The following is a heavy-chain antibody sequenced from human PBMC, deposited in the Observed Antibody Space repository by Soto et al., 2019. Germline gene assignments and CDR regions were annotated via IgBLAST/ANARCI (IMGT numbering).Heavy chain of an antibody. D-gene: IGHD5-18*01. CDR3: AREGYNFGPFDY. CDR2: IYYSGST. V-gene: IGHV4-59*12. J-gene: IGHJ4*02. Sequence: PSETLSLTCTVSGGSISSYYGGWFRQPPGKGLEWIGYIYYSGSTTYHPSLKSRVTISVDTSKSQFSLNLTSVTAADTAVYYCAREGYNFGPFDYWGQGALVTVSS. CDR1: GGSISSYY.